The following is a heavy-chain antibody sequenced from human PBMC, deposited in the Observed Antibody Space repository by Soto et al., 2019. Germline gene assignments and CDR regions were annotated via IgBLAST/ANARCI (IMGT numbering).Heavy chain of an antibody. CDR3: ARAGGLGAVAADY. CDR1: GGSISSGGYS. J-gene: IGHJ4*02. Sequence: QLQLQESGSGLVKPSQTLSLTCAVSGGSISSGGYSWSWIRQPPGKGLEWIGYIYHSGSTYYNPSLQSRGTISVDRSKNQFSLKLSSVTAADTAVYYCARAGGLGAVAADYWGQGTLVTVSS. D-gene: IGHD6-19*01. V-gene: IGHV4-30-2*01. CDR2: IYHSGST.